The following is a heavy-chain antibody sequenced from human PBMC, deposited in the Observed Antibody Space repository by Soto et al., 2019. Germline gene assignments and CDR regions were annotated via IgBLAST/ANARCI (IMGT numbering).Heavy chain of an antibody. CDR1: GFTFYDYA. CDR3: ARPSGMRLGELAFH. J-gene: IGHJ4*02. CDR2: ISYDGFNK. Sequence: GGSLRLSCAASGFTFYDYALHWVRQAPGKGLEWVALISYDGFNKYYGASVQGRFTISRDNPQNTLYLQMNSLTAEDTAVYYCARPSGMRLGELAFHWGQGTLVTVSS. V-gene: IGHV3-30-3*01. D-gene: IGHD3-16*01.